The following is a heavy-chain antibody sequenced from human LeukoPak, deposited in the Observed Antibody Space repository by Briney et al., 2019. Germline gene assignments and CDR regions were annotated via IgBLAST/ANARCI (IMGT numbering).Heavy chain of an antibody. V-gene: IGHV4-59*01. CDR1: GGSFSGYY. CDR2: IYYTGST. D-gene: IGHD2-21*01. J-gene: IGHJ6*02. Sequence: SETLSLTCAVYGGSFSGYYWSWVRQPPGKGLEWIRYIYYTGSTNYNPSLKSRLAISVDTSKNQFSLKLSSVTAADTAVYYCALYSNYYYGMDVWGQGTTVTVSS. CDR3: ALYSNYYYGMDV.